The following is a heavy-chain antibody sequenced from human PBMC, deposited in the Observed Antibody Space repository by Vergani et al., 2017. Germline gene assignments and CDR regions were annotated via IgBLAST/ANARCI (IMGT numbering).Heavy chain of an antibody. CDR3: ARHREGDSSGDRTFDI. CDR2: ISTYNGNT. CDR1: GYTFTSYD. D-gene: IGHD3-22*01. V-gene: IGHV1-18*01. Sequence: QVQLVQSGVEVKKPGASVKVSCKASGYTFTSYDISWVRQAPGQGLEWMGWISTYNGNTNYAQKLQGRVNMTTDTSTSTAYMELRSLRSDDTAVYYCARHREGDSSGDRTFDIWGQGTMVTVSS. J-gene: IGHJ3*02.